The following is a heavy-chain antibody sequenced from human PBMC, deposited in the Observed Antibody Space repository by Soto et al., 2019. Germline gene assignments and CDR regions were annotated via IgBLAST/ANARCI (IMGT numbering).Heavy chain of an antibody. V-gene: IGHV3-7*01. CDR1: GFTFSSYW. CDR3: ARLQTYYYRYMDV. D-gene: IGHD2-21*01. J-gene: IGHJ6*03. CDR2: IKVDGGEK. Sequence: GGSLRLSCEASGFTFSSYWMTWVRQTPGKGLEWVANIKVDGGEKEYVDSVKGRFSISRDNAKNSLYLQMSSLRGEDTAVYYCARLQTYYYRYMDVWGKGTTVTVSS.